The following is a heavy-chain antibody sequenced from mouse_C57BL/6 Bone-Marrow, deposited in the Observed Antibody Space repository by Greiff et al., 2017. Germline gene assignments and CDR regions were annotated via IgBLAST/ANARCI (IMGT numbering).Heavy chain of an antibody. CDR3: ARSGGYSPYWYFDV. Sequence: VQLQQSGPELVKPGDSVKISCKASGYSFTGYFMNWVMQSHGKSLEWIGRINPYNGDTFYNQKFKGKATLTVDKSSRTAHMELRSLTSEDSAVYYCARSGGYSPYWYFDVWGTGTTVTVSS. CDR1: GYSFTGYF. CDR2: INPYNGDT. J-gene: IGHJ1*03. V-gene: IGHV1-20*01. D-gene: IGHD2-3*01.